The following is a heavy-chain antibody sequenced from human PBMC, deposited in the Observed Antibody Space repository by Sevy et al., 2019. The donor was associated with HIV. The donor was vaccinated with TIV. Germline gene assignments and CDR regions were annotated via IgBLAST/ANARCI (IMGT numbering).Heavy chain of an antibody. J-gene: IGHJ4*02. V-gene: IGHV3-74*01. Sequence: GGSLRLSCAASGFTFSSYWMHWVRQAPGKGLVWASRINPDGSNTNYADSVKGRFTTSRDNAKNTLYLQMNSLRAEDTAVYYCTRDRPIDYWGQGTLVTVSS. CDR2: INPDGSNT. CDR3: TRDRPIDY. CDR1: GFTFSSYW.